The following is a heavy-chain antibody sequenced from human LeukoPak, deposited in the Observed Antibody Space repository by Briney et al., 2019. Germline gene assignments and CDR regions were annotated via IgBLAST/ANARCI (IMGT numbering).Heavy chain of an antibody. J-gene: IGHJ4*02. CDR2: ISAYNGNT. V-gene: IGHV1-18*01. CDR1: GYTFTSYG. Sequence: ASVKVSCKASGYTFTSYGISWVRPPPGQGLEWMGWISAYNGNTNYAQKLQGRVTMTTDTSTSTAYMELRSLRSDDTAVYYCARGMGDFVVVPAAPFDYWGQGTLVTVSS. D-gene: IGHD2-2*01. CDR3: ARGMGDFVVVPAAPFDY.